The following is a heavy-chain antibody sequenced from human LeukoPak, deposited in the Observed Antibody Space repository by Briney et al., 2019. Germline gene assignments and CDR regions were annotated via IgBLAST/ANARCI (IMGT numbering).Heavy chain of an antibody. V-gene: IGHV3-74*01. Sequence: PGGSLRLSCAASGFTFSSYWMHWVRQAPGKGLVWVSRINSDGSSTSYADSVKGRFTISRDNAKNTLYLQMNSLRAEDTAVYYCARPRERYDYGGNSGLKYWGQGTLVTVSS. CDR3: ARPRERYDYGGNSGLKY. J-gene: IGHJ4*02. CDR2: INSDGSST. CDR1: GFTFSSYW. D-gene: IGHD4-23*01.